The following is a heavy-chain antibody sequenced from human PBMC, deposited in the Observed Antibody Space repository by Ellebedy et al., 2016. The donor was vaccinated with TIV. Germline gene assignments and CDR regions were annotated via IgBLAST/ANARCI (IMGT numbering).Heavy chain of an antibody. V-gene: IGHV3-23*01. D-gene: IGHD3-16*01. J-gene: IGHJ4*02. Sequence: GESLKISCAASGFTFSIYAMSWVRQAPGKGLEWVSLISGSGDSTYYADSVRGRFTISRDNAKNSMYLQLSSLKAEDTAVYYCARDASNRGDLDYWGQGTLVTVSS. CDR3: ARDASNRGDLDY. CDR1: GFTFSIYA. CDR2: ISGSGDST.